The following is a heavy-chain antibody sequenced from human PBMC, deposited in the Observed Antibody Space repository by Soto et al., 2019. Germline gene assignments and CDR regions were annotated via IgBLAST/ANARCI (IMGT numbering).Heavy chain of an antibody. J-gene: IGHJ4*02. Sequence: PGGSLRLSCAASGFTFSSYAMSWVRQAPGKGLEWVSGTTGSGGSAYYADSVKGRFTISRDNSENTLYLQMNSLRAEDTAVYYCVKAWTYYYDTSGHHFDYWGQGTLVTVYS. CDR2: TTGSGGSA. CDR3: VKAWTYYYDTSGHHFDY. D-gene: IGHD3-22*01. CDR1: GFTFSSYA. V-gene: IGHV3-23*01.